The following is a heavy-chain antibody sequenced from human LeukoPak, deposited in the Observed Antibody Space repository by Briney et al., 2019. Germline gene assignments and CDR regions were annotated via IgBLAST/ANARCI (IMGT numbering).Heavy chain of an antibody. D-gene: IGHD1-20*01. Sequence: ASVKVSCKASGYTFTGYYMHWVRQAPGQGLEWMGWINPNSGGTNYAQKFQGRVTMTRDTSISTAYMELSRLRSDDTAVYYCARVFNSRSPKKGGITGTTGTYWYFDLWGRGTLVTVSS. V-gene: IGHV1-2*02. CDR3: ARVFNSRSPKKGGITGTTGTYWYFDL. CDR1: GYTFTGYY. CDR2: INPNSGGT. J-gene: IGHJ2*01.